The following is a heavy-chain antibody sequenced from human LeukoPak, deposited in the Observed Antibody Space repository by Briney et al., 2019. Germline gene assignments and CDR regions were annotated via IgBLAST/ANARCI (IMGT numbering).Heavy chain of an antibody. CDR2: IYTSGST. V-gene: IGHV4-4*09. CDR3: ARRLRYFNY. CDR1: GGSISSYY. J-gene: IGHJ4*02. Sequence: ASETLSLTCTVSGGSISSYYWSWIRQPPGKGLEWIGYIYTSGSTNYNPSLKSRVTISVDKYKKKFSLKLSSVTAADTAVYYCARRLRYFNYWGQGTLLTVSS. D-gene: IGHD3-16*01.